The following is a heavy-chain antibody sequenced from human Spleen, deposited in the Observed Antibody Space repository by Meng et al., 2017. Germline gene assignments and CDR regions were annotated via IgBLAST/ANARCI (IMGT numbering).Heavy chain of an antibody. J-gene: IGHJ5*02. V-gene: IGHV4-34*01. CDR3: ARGQLASSTFSATNWFDP. CDR1: GGSFSGYY. CDR2: INHRGST. D-gene: IGHD6-13*01. Sequence: QVRLRQWGAGLLKPPETLSLTCAGYGGSFSGYYWSWIRQPPGKGLEWIGEINHRGSTSYNPSLKSRVIISGDTSKNQFSLKLSSVTGADTAVYYCARGQLASSTFSATNWFDPWGQGTLVTVSS.